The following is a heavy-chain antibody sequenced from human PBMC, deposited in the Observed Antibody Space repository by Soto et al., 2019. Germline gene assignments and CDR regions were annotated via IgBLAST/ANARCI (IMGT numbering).Heavy chain of an antibody. V-gene: IGHV1-18*01. J-gene: IGHJ4*02. CDR3: ARDPYYYGSGSSDY. CDR2: ISAYNGNT. CDR1: GYTFTSYG. Sequence: ASVKFSCKSSGYTFTSYGISCVRQAPGQGLEWMGWISAYNGNTNYAQKLQGRVTMTTDTSTSTAYMELRSLRSDDTAVYYCARDPYYYGSGSSDYWGQGTLVTVS. D-gene: IGHD3-10*01.